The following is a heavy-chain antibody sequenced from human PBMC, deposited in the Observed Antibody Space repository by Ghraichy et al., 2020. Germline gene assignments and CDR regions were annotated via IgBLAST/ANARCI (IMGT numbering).Heavy chain of an antibody. V-gene: IGHV3-48*01. CDR2: ISGSGTTI. Sequence: GGSLRLSCAASGFTFSSYAMNWVRQAPGKGLEWISYISGSGTTIYYTDSVKGRFTISRDNAKNSLFLQMNSLRAEDTAVYYCARSIYSSGWYFAYWGQGTLVTVSS. J-gene: IGHJ4*02. CDR3: ARSIYSSGWYFAY. CDR1: GFTFSSYA. D-gene: IGHD6-19*01.